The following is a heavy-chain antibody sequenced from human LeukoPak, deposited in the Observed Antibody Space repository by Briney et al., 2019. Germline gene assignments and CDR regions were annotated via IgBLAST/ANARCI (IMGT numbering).Heavy chain of an antibody. CDR3: ARTGCSSTSCYRVNWFDP. V-gene: IGHV1-8*03. Sequence: ASVKASCKASGYTFTSYDINWVRQATGQGLEWMGWMNPNSGNTGYAQKFQGRVTITRNTSISTAYMELSSLRSEDTAVYYCARTGCSSTSCYRVNWFDPWGQGTLVTVSS. D-gene: IGHD2-2*02. CDR2: MNPNSGNT. J-gene: IGHJ5*02. CDR1: GYTFTSYD.